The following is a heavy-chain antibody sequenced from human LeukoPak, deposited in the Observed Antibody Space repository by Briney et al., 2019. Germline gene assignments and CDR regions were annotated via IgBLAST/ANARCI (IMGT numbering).Heavy chain of an antibody. D-gene: IGHD3-3*01. CDR2: MYFTGST. CDR1: GGSISSSYYC. CDR3: ASAYASYDFWSGYENFDF. Sequence: PSETLSLTCTVSGGSISSSYYCWGWIRQPPGKGLEWIGSMYFTGSTYYNPSLKSRVTIPADTSKNQFSLKLSSVTAADTAVYYCASAYASYDFWSGYENFDFWGQGTLVTVSS. V-gene: IGHV4-39*01. J-gene: IGHJ4*02.